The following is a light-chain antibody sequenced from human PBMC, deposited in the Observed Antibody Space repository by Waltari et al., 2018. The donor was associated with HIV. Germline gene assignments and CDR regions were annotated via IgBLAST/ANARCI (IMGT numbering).Light chain of an antibody. CDR2: EVS. CDR1: SSDVGSYDL. J-gene: IGLJ2*01. CDR3: CSYAGSSTLVV. V-gene: IGLV2-23*02. Sequence: QSALTQPASVSGSPGQSITISCTGTSSDVGSYDLVSWYQQHPGRAPQLMIYEVSKRPSGVSNRFSGSKSGNTASLTISGLHAEDETDYYCCSYAGSSTLVVFGGGTKLTVL.